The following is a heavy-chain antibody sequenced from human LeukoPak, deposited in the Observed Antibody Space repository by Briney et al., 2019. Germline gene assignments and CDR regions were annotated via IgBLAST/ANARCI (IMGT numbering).Heavy chain of an antibody. CDR1: GFTFGDYA. D-gene: IGHD3-10*01. J-gene: IGHJ4*02. CDR3: TRVLLWFGEFSAFDY. V-gene: IGHV3-49*04. CDR2: IRSQVYGGTT. Sequence: GSLRLSCTASGFTFGDYALTWVRQAPGKGLEWIGFIRSQVYGGTTEYAASVKDRFTISRDDSKSIAYLQMNSLKTEDTAVYYCTRVLLWFGEFSAFDYWGQGALVTVSS.